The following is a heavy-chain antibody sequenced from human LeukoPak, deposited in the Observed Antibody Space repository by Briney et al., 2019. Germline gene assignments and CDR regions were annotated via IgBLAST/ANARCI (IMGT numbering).Heavy chain of an antibody. CDR3: ARDSSSWYGYYYMDV. CDR1: GFTFSSYH. CDR2: IGSSGSYI. V-gene: IGHV3-21*01. Sequence: GGSLRLSCEVSGFTFSSYHMNWVRQAPGKGLEWVSSIGSSGSYIYYADSLTGRFTISRDNAKNSLYLQMNSLRAEDTAVYYCARDSSSWYGYYYMDVWGKGTTVTVSS. J-gene: IGHJ6*03. D-gene: IGHD6-13*01.